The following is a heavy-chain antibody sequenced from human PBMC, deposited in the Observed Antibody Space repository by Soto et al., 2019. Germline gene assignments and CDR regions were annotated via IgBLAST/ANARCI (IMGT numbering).Heavy chain of an antibody. CDR1: GYTFGKYG. CDR3: AKDCSGASCGFDI. J-gene: IGHJ4*02. D-gene: IGHD2-15*01. V-gene: IGHV1-18*01. Sequence: QVQLVQSGTEVKKPGASVKVSCKASGYTFGKYGISWMRQAPGQGLEWVGWISVYHGNTVHAQKFRGRVNMTTDTSTSTAYMELGSLKSDDTAIYYCAKDCSGASCGFDIWGQGTLVTVSS. CDR2: ISVYHGNT.